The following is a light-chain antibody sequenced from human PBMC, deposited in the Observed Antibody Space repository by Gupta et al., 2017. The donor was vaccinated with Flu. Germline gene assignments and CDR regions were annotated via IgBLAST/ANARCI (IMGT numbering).Light chain of an antibody. CDR3: QQYGSSLIT. CDR1: QSVGSTY. CDR2: GAS. V-gene: IGKV3-20*01. J-gene: IGKJ5*01. Sequence: EIVLTPSPGTLSLSPGERATLSCRASQSVGSTYLAWYQQKPGQAPRLLIYGASSRATGIPDRLSGSGSGTDFTLTISRLEPEDFAVYYCQQYGSSLITFGQGTRL.